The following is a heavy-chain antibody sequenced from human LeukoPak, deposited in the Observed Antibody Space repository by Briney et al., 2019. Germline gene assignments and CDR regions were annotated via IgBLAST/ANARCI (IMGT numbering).Heavy chain of an antibody. CDR1: GFTLSSYW. D-gene: IGHD6-19*01. J-gene: IGHJ3*02. Sequence: PGGSLRLSCAASGFTLSSYWMSWVRQAPGKGLEWVANIKQDGSEKYYVDSVKGRFTISRGNAKNSLYLQMNSLRAEDTAVYYCARGEPGIAVRYAFDIWGQGTMVTVSS. V-gene: IGHV3-7*01. CDR3: ARGEPGIAVRYAFDI. CDR2: IKQDGSEK.